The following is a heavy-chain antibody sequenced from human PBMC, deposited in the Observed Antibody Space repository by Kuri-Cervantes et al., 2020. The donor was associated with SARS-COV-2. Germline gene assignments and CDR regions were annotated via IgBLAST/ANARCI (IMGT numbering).Heavy chain of an antibody. CDR2: ITDDGSNK. CDR3: ARGIGVSSPDCSSNSCYRGTTAEMGY. J-gene: IGHJ4*02. Sequence: GESLKISCAASGFTFSSYAMHWVRQAPGKGLEWVAVITDDGSNKYYADSVKGRFTISRDNSKNTLYLQMNSLRAEDTAVYYCARGIGVSSPDCSSNSCYRGTTAEMGYWGQGTLVTVSS. D-gene: IGHD2-2*01. CDR1: GFTFSSYA. V-gene: IGHV3-30-3*01.